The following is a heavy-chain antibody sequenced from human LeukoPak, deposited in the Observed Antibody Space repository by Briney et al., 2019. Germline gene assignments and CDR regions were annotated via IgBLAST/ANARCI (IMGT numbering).Heavy chain of an antibody. CDR1: GFTFSDYN. CDR3: AREEYSSSWYLPFDF. Sequence: GGSLRLSCAASGFTFSDYNIHWVRQAPGKGLEGVAVVWYDGNKKYYADSVKGRCTISRDNSKNTLFLQMNSLRAEDTAVYYCAREEYSSSWYLPFDFGGQGTLVTVSS. V-gene: IGHV3-33*01. J-gene: IGHJ4*02. D-gene: IGHD6-13*01. CDR2: VWYDGNKK.